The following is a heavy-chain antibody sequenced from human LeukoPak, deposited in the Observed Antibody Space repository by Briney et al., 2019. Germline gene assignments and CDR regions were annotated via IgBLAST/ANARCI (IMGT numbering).Heavy chain of an antibody. V-gene: IGHV3-20*04. D-gene: IGHD2-8*01. CDR1: GFTFDDYG. CDR3: ARDNPMVYATYDH. CDR2: INWNGGST. Sequence: GGSLRLSCAASGFTFDDYGMSWVRHAPGKGLEWVCGINWNGGSTGYADSVKGRFTISRDNAKNSLYLQMNSLRAEDTAVYYCARDNPMVYATYDHWGQGTLVTVSS. J-gene: IGHJ4*02.